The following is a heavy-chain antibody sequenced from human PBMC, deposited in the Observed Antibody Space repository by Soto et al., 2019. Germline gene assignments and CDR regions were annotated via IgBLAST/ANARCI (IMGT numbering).Heavy chain of an antibody. Sequence: GGSLRLSCAASGFTFSSYAMSWVRQAPGKGLEWVSSISSSSSNKYYADSVKGRFTISRDNAKNSLYLQMNSLRAEDTAVYYCARGGGREDTAMGNIDYWGQGTLVTVS. J-gene: IGHJ4*02. CDR3: ARGGGREDTAMGNIDY. CDR1: GFTFSSYA. D-gene: IGHD5-18*01. CDR2: ISSSSSNK. V-gene: IGHV3-21*01.